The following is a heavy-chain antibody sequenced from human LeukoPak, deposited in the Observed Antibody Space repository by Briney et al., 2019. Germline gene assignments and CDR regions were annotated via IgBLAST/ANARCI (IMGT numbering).Heavy chain of an antibody. D-gene: IGHD6-13*01. CDR1: GYHFTSYW. Sequence: GEAPKISFKGSGYHFTSYWIGWVRPMPGKGLEWMVIIYPGDSDSRYSPSFQGQVTISVDKSISTAYLQWSSLKASDTAMYYCARRRGSSWAIFDYWGQGTLVTVSS. J-gene: IGHJ4*02. CDR2: IYPGDSDS. V-gene: IGHV5-51*01. CDR3: ARRRGSSWAIFDY.